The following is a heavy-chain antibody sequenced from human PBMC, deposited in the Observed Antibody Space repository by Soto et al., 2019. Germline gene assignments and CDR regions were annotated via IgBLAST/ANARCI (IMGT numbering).Heavy chain of an antibody. D-gene: IGHD6-13*01. CDR3: AKDQGIAASHGID. J-gene: IGHJ3*01. V-gene: IGHV3-30*18. Sequence: QVQLVESGGGVVQPGRSLRLSCAASGFTFNNYGMHWVRQAPGKGLEWVAAISNDGNDKYYADSVKGRLTISRDNSKNTLYLQMNSLRAEDTAVYYCAKDQGIAASHGIDWGQGTMVPVSS. CDR1: GFTFNNYG. CDR2: ISNDGNDK.